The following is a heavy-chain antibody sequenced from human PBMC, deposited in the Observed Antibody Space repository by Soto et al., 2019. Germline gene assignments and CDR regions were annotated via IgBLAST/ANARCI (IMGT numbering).Heavy chain of an antibody. V-gene: IGHV5-51*01. Sequence: PGESLKISCNGSGYSFTSYWIGWVRQMPGKGLEWMGIIYPGDSDTRYSPSFQGQVTISADKSISTAYLQWSSLKASDTAMYYCARHIYIGAAAGTDSLGSPNWFDPWGQGTLVTVSS. D-gene: IGHD6-13*01. CDR3: ARHIYIGAAAGTDSLGSPNWFDP. CDR2: IYPGDSDT. CDR1: GYSFTSYW. J-gene: IGHJ5*02.